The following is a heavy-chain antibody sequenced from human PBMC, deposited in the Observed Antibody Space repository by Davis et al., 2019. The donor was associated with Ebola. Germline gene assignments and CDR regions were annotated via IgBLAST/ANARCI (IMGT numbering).Heavy chain of an antibody. D-gene: IGHD6-19*01. CDR3: ARDYTGSGWYPAFDY. CDR1: GFTFSSYG. J-gene: IGHJ4*02. CDR2: ISYDGSNK. V-gene: IGHV3-33*05. Sequence: GGSLRLSCAASGFTFSSYGMHWVRQAPGKGLEWVAVISYDGSNKYYADSVKGRFTISRDNSKNTLYLQMNSLRAEDTAVYYCARDYTGSGWYPAFDYWGQGTLVTVSS.